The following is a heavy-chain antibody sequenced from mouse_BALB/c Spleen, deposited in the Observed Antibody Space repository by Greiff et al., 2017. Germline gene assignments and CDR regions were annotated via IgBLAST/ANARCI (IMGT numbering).Heavy chain of an antibody. V-gene: IGHV5-12-2*01. Sequence: EVQGVESGGGLVQPGGSLKLSCAASGFTFSSYTMSWVRQTPEKRLEWVAYISNGGGSTYYPDTVKGRFTISRDNAKNTLYLQMSSLKSEDTAMYYCARHDRLLDYWGQGTTLTVSS. D-gene: IGHD2-10*01. J-gene: IGHJ2*01. CDR1: GFTFSSYT. CDR2: ISNGGGST. CDR3: ARHDRLLDY.